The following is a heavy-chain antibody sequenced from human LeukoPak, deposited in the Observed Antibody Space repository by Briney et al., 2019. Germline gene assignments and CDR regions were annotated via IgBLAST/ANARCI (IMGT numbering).Heavy chain of an antibody. CDR1: GYTFTSYY. J-gene: IGHJ5*02. CDR3: ARGGAYDYVWGSPTNWFDP. D-gene: IGHD3-16*01. Sequence: GASVKDSCKASGYTFTSYYMHWVRQAPGQGLEWMGIINPSGGSTSYAQKFQGRVTMTRDTSTSTVYMELSSLRSEDTAVYYCARGGAYDYVWGSPTNWFDPWGQGTLVTVSS. CDR2: INPSGGST. V-gene: IGHV1-46*01.